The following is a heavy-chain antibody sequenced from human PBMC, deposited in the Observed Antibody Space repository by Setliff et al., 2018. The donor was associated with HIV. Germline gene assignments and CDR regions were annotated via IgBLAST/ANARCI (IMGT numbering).Heavy chain of an antibody. CDR2: IYYSGST. CDR3: ARGLVVVTDSDYDTNYYYYYYMDV. V-gene: IGHV4-31*03. J-gene: IGHJ6*03. D-gene: IGHD5-12*01. Sequence: SETLSLTCTVSGGSISSGGYYWSWIRQHPGKGLEWIGYIYYSGSTYYNPSLKSRVTIAIDTSKNQFSLKLSSVTAADTAVYYCARGLVVVTDSDYDTNYYYYYYMDVWGKGTTVTVSS. CDR1: GGSISSGGYY.